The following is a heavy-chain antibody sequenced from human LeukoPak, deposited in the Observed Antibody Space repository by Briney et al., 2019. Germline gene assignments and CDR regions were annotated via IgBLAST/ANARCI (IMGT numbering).Heavy chain of an antibody. CDR2: INHSGST. V-gene: IGHV4-34*01. CDR1: GGSFSGYY. D-gene: IGHD3-22*01. J-gene: IGHJ4*02. CDR3: ARGHYYDSSGYYTPGDFDY. Sequence: SETPSLTCAVYGGSFSGYYWSWIRQPPGKGLEWIGEINHSGSTNYNPSLKSRVTISVDTSKNQFSLKLSSVTAADTAVYYCARGHYYDSSGYYTPGDFDYWGQGTLVTVSS.